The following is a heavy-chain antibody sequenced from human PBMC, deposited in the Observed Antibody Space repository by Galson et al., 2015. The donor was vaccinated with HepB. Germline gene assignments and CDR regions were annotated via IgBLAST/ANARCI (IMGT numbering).Heavy chain of an antibody. CDR2: ISSSGGTI. Sequence: SLRLSCAASGFTFNSYEMNWVRQAPGKGLEWVSYISSSGGTIYYADSVKGRFTISRDNAKSLYLQMNSLTAEDTAVYYCARSKSPSSPFDNWGQGTLVTVSS. V-gene: IGHV3-48*03. D-gene: IGHD6-13*01. CDR3: ARSKSPSSPFDN. CDR1: GFTFNSYE. J-gene: IGHJ4*02.